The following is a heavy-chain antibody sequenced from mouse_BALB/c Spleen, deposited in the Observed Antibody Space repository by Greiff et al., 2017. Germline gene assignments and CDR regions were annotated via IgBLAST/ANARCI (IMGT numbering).Heavy chain of an antibody. CDR3: ARAAYYGSRHFAY. V-gene: IGHV1-9*01. CDR2: ILPGSGST. CDR1: GYTFSSYW. Sequence: QVQLQQSGAELMKPGASVKISCKATGYTFSSYWIEWVKQRPGHGLEWIGEILPGSGSTNYNEKFKGKATFTADTSSNTAYMQLSSLTSEDSAVYYCARAAYYGSRHFAYWGQGTLVTVSA. J-gene: IGHJ3*01. D-gene: IGHD1-1*01.